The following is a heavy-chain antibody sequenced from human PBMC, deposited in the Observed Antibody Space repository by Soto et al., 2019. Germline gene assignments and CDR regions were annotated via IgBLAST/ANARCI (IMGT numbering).Heavy chain of an antibody. Sequence: EVQLLEFGGGLVQPGRSLRLSCAASGFTFSNYAMSWVRQAPGQGLDWVSAISGSGGTTYYADSVKGRFTISRDNYKNTLFLQMNSLRAEDAAVYYCAKFFVETGSNSGWPWSFHYWGQGTLVTVSS. CDR3: AKFFVETGSNSGWPWSFHY. D-gene: IGHD6-25*01. CDR2: ISGSGGTT. J-gene: IGHJ4*02. CDR1: GFTFSNYA. V-gene: IGHV3-23*01.